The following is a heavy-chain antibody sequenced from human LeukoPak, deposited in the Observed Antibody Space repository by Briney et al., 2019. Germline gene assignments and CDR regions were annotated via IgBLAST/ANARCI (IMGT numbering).Heavy chain of an antibody. J-gene: IGHJ4*02. CDR3: ARDRKKGGSGY. Sequence: ANCAQKFQGRVTITADESTSTAHMELSSLRSEDTAVYYCARDRKKGGSGYWGQGTLVTVSS. V-gene: IGHV1-69*01. CDR2: A. D-gene: IGHD2-15*01.